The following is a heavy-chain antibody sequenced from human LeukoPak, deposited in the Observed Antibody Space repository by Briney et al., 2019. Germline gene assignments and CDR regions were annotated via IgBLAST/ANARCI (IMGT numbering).Heavy chain of an antibody. CDR3: VRVGPPDYDAFDI. Sequence: GGSLRLSCAASRFTFSDHYMDWVRQAPGKGLDWVGRIRNKRHRYTTEYAASVKGRFTISRDDSEKSVHLQMNSLKIEDTAVYYCVRVGPPDYDAFDIWGPGTMVTVSS. D-gene: IGHD4-11*01. V-gene: IGHV3-72*01. CDR1: RFTFSDHY. CDR2: IRNKRHRYTT. J-gene: IGHJ3*02.